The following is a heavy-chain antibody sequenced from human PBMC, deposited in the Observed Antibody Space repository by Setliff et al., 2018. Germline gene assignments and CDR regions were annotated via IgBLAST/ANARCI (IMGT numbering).Heavy chain of an antibody. Sequence: ASVKVSCKASGFTFKTYSFSWIRQAPGQGLEWVGWISGYNSYTIYAQNFQGRVTMTTDASTNTAYMELRSLGSDDTAVYYCATFRGYTYGYDYWGQGTLVTVSS. CDR1: GFTFKTYS. D-gene: IGHD5-18*01. V-gene: IGHV1-18*01. J-gene: IGHJ4*02. CDR3: ATFRGYTYGYDY. CDR2: ISGYNSYT.